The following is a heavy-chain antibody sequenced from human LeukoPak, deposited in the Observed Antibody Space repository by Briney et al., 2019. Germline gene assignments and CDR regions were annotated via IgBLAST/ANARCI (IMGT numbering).Heavy chain of an antibody. Sequence: GRSLRLSCAASGFTFSSYAMHWVRQAPGKGLEWVSIIWYDGSNKYYADSVKGRFTISRDNSKNTLYLEMNTLRAEDTAVYYCARDEGTALDYWGQGTLVTVSS. V-gene: IGHV3-33*01. J-gene: IGHJ4*02. CDR1: GFTFSSYA. D-gene: IGHD3-10*01. CDR2: IWYDGSNK. CDR3: ARDEGTALDY.